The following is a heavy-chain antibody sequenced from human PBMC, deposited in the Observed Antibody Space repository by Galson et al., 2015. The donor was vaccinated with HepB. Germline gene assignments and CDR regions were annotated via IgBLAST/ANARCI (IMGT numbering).Heavy chain of an antibody. V-gene: IGHV1-18*04. CDR2: ISAYNGNT. CDR3: ARAKAISLDYYGMDV. Sequence: SVKVSCKASGYTFTSYGISWVRQAPGQGLEWMGWISAYNGNTNYAQKLQGRVTMTTDTSTSTAYMELRSLRSDDTAVYYCARAKAISLDYYGMDVWGQGTLVTVSS. CDR1: GYTFTSYG. J-gene: IGHJ6*02.